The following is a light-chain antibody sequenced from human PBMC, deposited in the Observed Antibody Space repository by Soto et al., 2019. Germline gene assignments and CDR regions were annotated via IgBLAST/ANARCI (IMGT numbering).Light chain of an antibody. CDR1: QSVTSKF. CDR2: GAS. J-gene: IGKJ2*01. CDR3: QQYGRSPLMYT. Sequence: ENVLTQSPGTLSLSPGERATLSCRASQSVTSKFLAWYQQKPGQAPRLLIYGASTRAAGVPDRFSGSGSGTDFTLTINRLEPEDFAVYYCQQYGRSPLMYTFGQGTKLGVK. V-gene: IGKV3-20*01.